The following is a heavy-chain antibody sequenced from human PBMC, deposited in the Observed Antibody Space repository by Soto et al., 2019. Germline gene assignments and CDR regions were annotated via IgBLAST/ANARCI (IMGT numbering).Heavy chain of an antibody. CDR3: ARSPLYCSGGSCYSGLGLNWFDP. CDR1: GGTFSSYA. CDR2: IIPIFGTA. J-gene: IGHJ5*02. V-gene: IGHV1-69*06. Sequence: SVKVSCKASGGTFSSYAISWVRQAPGQGLEWMGGIIPIFGTANYAQKFQGRVTITADKSTSTAYMELSSLRSEDTAVYYCARSPLYCSGGSCYSGLGLNWFDPWGQGTLVTVSS. D-gene: IGHD2-15*01.